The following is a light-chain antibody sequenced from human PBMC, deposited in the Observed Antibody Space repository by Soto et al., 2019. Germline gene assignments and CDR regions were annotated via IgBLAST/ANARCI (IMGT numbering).Light chain of an antibody. V-gene: IGLV2-8*01. Sequence: QSVLTQPPSASGSPGQSASISCTGTSSDVGAYNYVSWYQQHPGKAPKLIIYEVSKRPSGVPDRFSGSKSGNAASLTVSGLQAEDEADYYCSSYAGSDNYVFGTGTKVTVL. CDR3: SSYAGSDNYV. CDR2: EVS. J-gene: IGLJ1*01. CDR1: SSDVGAYNY.